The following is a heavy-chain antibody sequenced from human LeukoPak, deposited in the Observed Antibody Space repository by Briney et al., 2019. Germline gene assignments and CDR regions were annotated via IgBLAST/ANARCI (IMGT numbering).Heavy chain of an antibody. CDR3: AREKPGACDY. V-gene: IGHV1-69*06. J-gene: IGHJ4*02. CDR1: GGTFTTYA. CDR2: NIPIFGTA. Sequence: SVTVSSTASGGTFTTYAISWVRQAPGHGLEWMGGNIPIFGTAKYTQKFQGRDTITADKYASTAYREVRSLRSEDTAVYYCAREKPGACDYWGQGTLVTVSS. D-gene: IGHD1-14*01.